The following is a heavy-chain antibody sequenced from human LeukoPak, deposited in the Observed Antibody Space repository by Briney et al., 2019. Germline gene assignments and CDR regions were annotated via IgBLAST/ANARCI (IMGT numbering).Heavy chain of an antibody. Sequence: PSETLSLTCTVSGGSISSYYWSWIRQPAGKGLEWIGRIYTSGSTNYNPSLESRVTMSVDTSKNQFSLKLSSVTAADTAVYYCARDSSSSYYYYYYMDVWGKGTTVTVSS. CDR1: GGSISSYY. V-gene: IGHV4-4*07. J-gene: IGHJ6*03. CDR3: ARDSSSSYYYYYYMDV. CDR2: IYTSGST. D-gene: IGHD6-6*01.